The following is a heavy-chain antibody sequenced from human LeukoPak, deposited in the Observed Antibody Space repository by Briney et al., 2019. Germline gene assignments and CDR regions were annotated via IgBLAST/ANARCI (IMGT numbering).Heavy chain of an antibody. V-gene: IGHV4-38-2*02. CDR3: AARMVRGEYYFDY. D-gene: IGHD3-10*01. CDR2: IYHSGST. CDR1: GYSISSGYY. Sequence: SDTLSLTCTVSGYSISSGYYWGWIRQPPGKGLEWIGSIYHSGSTYYNPSLKSRVTISVDTSKNQFSLKLSSVTAADTAVYYCAARMVRGEYYFDYWGQGTLVTVSS. J-gene: IGHJ4*02.